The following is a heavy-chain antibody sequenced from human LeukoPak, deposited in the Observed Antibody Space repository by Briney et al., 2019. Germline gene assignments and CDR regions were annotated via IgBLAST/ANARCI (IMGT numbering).Heavy chain of an antibody. CDR1: VGSISSYY. CDR2: IYYSGST. V-gene: IGHV4-59*08. Sequence: SETLSLTCTVSVGSISSYYWSWIRQPPGKGLEWIGEIYYSGSTNYNSSLKSRVTISVDTSKKQFSLKLSSVTAADTAVYYCARHGGFFDYWGQGTLVTVSS. CDR3: ARHGGFFDY. J-gene: IGHJ4*02. D-gene: IGHD2-15*01.